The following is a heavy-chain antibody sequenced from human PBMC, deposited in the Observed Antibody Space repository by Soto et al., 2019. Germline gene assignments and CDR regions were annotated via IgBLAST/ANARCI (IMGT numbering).Heavy chain of an antibody. J-gene: IGHJ4*02. Sequence: SETLSLTCSVSGGSISGSYWSWIRQSPGKGLEWLGYVYYTGSTNYSPSLRRRVSMSVDTSKNEFSLRLSSVTAADAAVYFCARSVAVPGAHIDYWGQGTQVTVSS. D-gene: IGHD6-19*01. CDR2: VYYTGST. V-gene: IGHV4-59*01. CDR1: GGSISGSY. CDR3: ARSVAVPGAHIDY.